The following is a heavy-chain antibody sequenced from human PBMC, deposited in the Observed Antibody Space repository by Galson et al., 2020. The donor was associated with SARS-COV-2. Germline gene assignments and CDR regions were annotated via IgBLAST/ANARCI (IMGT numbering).Heavy chain of an antibody. CDR2: IKQDGSEK. CDR3: ARDGLGITMVRGHYYYYYGMDV. Sequence: GGSLRLSCAASGFTFSSYWMSWVRQAPGKGLEWVANIKQDGSEKYYVDSVKGRFTISRDNAKNSLYLQMNSLRAEDTAVYYCARDGLGITMVRGHYYYYYGMDVWGQGTTVTVSS. D-gene: IGHD3-10*01. J-gene: IGHJ6*02. V-gene: IGHV3-7*01. CDR1: GFTFSSYW.